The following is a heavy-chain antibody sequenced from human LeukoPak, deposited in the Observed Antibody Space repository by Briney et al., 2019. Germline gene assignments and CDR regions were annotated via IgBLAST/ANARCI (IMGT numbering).Heavy chain of an antibody. Sequence: SETLSLTCTVSGYSISSGYYWGWIRQPPGKGLEWIGSIYHSGSTYYNPSLKSRVTISVDTSKNQFSLKLSSVTAADTAVYYCARVMWFGDWAPYLYYMDVWGKGTTVTVSS. D-gene: IGHD3-10*01. CDR2: IYHSGST. J-gene: IGHJ6*03. V-gene: IGHV4-38-2*02. CDR1: GYSISSGYY. CDR3: ARVMWFGDWAPYLYYMDV.